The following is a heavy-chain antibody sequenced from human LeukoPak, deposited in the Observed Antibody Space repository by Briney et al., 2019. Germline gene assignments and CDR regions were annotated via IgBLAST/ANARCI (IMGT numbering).Heavy chain of an antibody. V-gene: IGHV3-48*01. D-gene: IGHD6-6*01. CDR2: ISSRSSTI. CDR1: GFTFSSYS. J-gene: IGHJ3*02. CDR3: AKLRLVRNAFDI. Sequence: PGGSLRLSCAASGFTFSSYSMNWVRQAPGKGLEWVSYISSRSSTIYYADSVKGRFTISRDNAKNSLYLQMNSLRAEDAAVYYCAKLRLVRNAFDIWGQGTMVTVSS.